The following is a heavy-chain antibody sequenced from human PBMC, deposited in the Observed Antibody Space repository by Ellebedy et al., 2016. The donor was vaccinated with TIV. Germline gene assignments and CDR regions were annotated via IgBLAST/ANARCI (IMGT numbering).Heavy chain of an antibody. CDR3: ARAYCSGGRCENWFDP. V-gene: IGHV3-13*01. J-gene: IGHJ5*02. Sequence: PGGSLRLSCAASGFTFSNYDMHWVRQTTGKGLEWVSTIGTAGDTYYPGSVKGRFTISRENAKNSLYLQMNSLRAGETAVYYCARAYCSGGRCENWFDPWGQGTLVTVSS. CDR2: IGTAGDT. D-gene: IGHD2-15*01. CDR1: GFTFSNYD.